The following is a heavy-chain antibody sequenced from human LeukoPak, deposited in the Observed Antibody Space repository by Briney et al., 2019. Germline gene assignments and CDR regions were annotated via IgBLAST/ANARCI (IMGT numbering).Heavy chain of an antibody. D-gene: IGHD2-15*01. Sequence: GGSLRLSCAASGFTFSSYGMHWVRQAPGKGLEWVAVISYDGSNKYYADSVKGRFTISRDNSKNTLYLQMNSLRAEDTAVYYCARGDIVVVVAASYYFDYWGQGTLVTVSS. CDR2: ISYDGSNK. CDR3: ARGDIVVVVAASYYFDY. V-gene: IGHV3-30*03. J-gene: IGHJ4*02. CDR1: GFTFSSYG.